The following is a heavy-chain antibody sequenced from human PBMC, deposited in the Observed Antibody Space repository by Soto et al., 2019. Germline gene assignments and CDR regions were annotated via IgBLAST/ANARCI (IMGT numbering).Heavy chain of an antibody. CDR2: ISYDGSNK. D-gene: IGHD3-3*01. Sequence: GGSLRLSCAASGFTFSSYAMHWVRQAPGKGLEWVAVISYDGSNKYYADSVKGRFTISRDNSKNTLYLQMNSLRAEDTAVYYCARDGLRQIFGVVAQDYYYYGMDVWGQGTTVTVSS. J-gene: IGHJ6*02. V-gene: IGHV3-30-3*01. CDR3: ARDGLRQIFGVVAQDYYYYGMDV. CDR1: GFTFSSYA.